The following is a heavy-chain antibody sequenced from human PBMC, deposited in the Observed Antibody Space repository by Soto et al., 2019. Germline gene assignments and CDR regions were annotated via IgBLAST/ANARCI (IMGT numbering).Heavy chain of an antibody. Sequence: SETLSLTCTVSGGSISSGGYYWSWIRQHPGKGLEWIGYIYYSGSTYYNPSLKGRVIISVDTSKDQFSLKLSSVTAADTAVYYCARLLGYCSSTSCYESVVDYWGQGTLVTVS. CDR3: ARLLGYCSSTSCYESVVDY. V-gene: IGHV4-31*03. CDR1: GGSISSGGYY. CDR2: IYYSGST. J-gene: IGHJ4*02. D-gene: IGHD2-2*01.